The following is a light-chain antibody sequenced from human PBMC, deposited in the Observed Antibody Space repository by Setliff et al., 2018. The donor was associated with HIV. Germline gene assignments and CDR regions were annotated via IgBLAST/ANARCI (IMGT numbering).Light chain of an antibody. CDR1: SSGVGGYNL. Sequence: QSVLTQPASVSGSPGQSITISCTGASSGVGGYNLVSWYQQHPGQVPKLIIYEVTKRPSGVSHRFSGSKSGNTASLTISGLQAEDEADYFCCSYTTGTTRWVFGGGTKVTVL. J-gene: IGLJ3*02. CDR3: CSYTTGTTRWV. CDR2: EVT. V-gene: IGLV2-14*02.